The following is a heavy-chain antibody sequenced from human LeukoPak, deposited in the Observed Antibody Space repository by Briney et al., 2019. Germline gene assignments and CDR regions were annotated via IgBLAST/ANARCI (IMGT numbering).Heavy chain of an antibody. Sequence: PSETLSLTCTVSGGSISSYYWSWIRQPPGKGLEWIGYIYYSGSTNYNPSLKSRVTISVDTSKNQFSLKLSSVTAADTAVYYCARGTVRDWFDPWGQGTLVTVSS. J-gene: IGHJ5*02. CDR3: ARGTVRDWFDP. D-gene: IGHD4-11*01. V-gene: IGHV4-59*08. CDR2: IYYSGST. CDR1: GGSISSYY.